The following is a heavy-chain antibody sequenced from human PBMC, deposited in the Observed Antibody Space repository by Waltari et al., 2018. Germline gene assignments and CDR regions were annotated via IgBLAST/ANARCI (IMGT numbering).Heavy chain of an antibody. D-gene: IGHD2-2*01. V-gene: IGHV3-21*01. J-gene: IGHJ4*02. CDR2: ISSSSSYI. CDR3: ATEDELLWGY. Sequence: EVQLVESGGGLVKPGGSLRLSCAASGFTFSSYSMNWVRQAPGKGLECVSSISSSSSYIYYADSVKGRFTISRDNAKNSLYLQMNSLRAEDTAVYYCATEDELLWGYWGQGTLVTVSS. CDR1: GFTFSSYS.